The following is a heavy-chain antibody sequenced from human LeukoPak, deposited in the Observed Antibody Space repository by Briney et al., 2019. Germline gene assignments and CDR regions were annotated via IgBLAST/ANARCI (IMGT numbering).Heavy chain of an antibody. V-gene: IGHV1-2*02. D-gene: IGHD6-13*01. Sequence: ASVKVSCKASGYTFTGYYMHWVRQATGQGLEGMGWINPNSGGTKFAQKFQGRVTMTRDTSISTAYMELSSLRSDDTAVYYCARDSVAAGTEFDWWGQGTLVTVSS. CDR1: GYTFTGYY. CDR3: ARDSVAAGTEFDW. J-gene: IGHJ4*02. CDR2: INPNSGGT.